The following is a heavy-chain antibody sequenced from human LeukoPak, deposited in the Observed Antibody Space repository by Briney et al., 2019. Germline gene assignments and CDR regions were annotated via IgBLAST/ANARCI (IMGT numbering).Heavy chain of an antibody. CDR3: ASPLLQLDDLPYYMDV. D-gene: IGHD6-6*01. J-gene: IGHJ6*03. CDR2: INPNSGAT. CDR1: GYYFTGYY. V-gene: IGHV1-2*02. Sequence: ASVKVSCKASGYYFTGYYMHWVRQAPGQGLEWMGWINPNSGATNYAQKFQGRVTKTRDTSISTAYMELSRLTSDDTAVYYCASPLLQLDDLPYYMDVWGTGTTVSVSS.